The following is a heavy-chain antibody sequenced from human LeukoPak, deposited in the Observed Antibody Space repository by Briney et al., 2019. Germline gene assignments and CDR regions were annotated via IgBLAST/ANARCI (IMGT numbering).Heavy chain of an antibody. CDR1: GFTFSSHW. CDR3: ARKGNAFDF. V-gene: IGHV3-7*01. J-gene: IGHJ3*01. D-gene: IGHD3-10*01. CDR2: IKLDVSET. Sequence: PGGSLRLSCAASGFTFSSHWMTWVRQAPGKGLEWVANIKLDVSETFYVDSVRGRFTISRDNTKNSLYLQMDSLRAEDTAVYYCARKGNAFDFWGQGTMVTVSS.